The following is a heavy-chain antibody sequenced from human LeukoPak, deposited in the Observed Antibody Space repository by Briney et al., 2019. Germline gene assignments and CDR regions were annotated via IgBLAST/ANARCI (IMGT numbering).Heavy chain of an antibody. V-gene: IGHV3-53*01. CDR2: IYSGGST. CDR3: ARHDWFDP. CDR1: GFIVSGDY. J-gene: IGHJ5*02. Sequence: PGGSLRLSCAVSGFIVSGDYMSWVRQAPGKGLEWVLTIYSGGSTYYADSVKGRFTISRDNSKNTLYLQMNSLRAEDTAVYYCARHDWFDPWGRGTLVTVSS.